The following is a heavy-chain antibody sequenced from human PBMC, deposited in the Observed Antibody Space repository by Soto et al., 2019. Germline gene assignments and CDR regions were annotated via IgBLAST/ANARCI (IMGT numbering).Heavy chain of an antibody. J-gene: IGHJ2*01. CDR3: ARDSPGIAVAAYYWYFDL. CDR2: ISAYNGNT. CDR1: GYTFTSYG. V-gene: IGHV1-18*01. Sequence: QVQLVQSGAEVKKPGASVKVSCKASGYTFTSYGISWVRQAPGQGLEWMGWISAYNGNTNYAQKLQGRVTMTTDTTTSTAYMELRSLRSDDTAVYYCARDSPGIAVAAYYWYFDLWGRGTLVTVSS. D-gene: IGHD6-19*01.